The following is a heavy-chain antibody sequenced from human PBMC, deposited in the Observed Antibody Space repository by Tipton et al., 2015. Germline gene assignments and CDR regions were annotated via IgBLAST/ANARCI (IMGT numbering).Heavy chain of an antibody. CDR2: IYNSGST. CDR1: GGSISSSGDY. Sequence: LRLSCTVSGGSISSSGDYWGWFRQPPGKGLEWIASIYNSGSTFYNPSLKSRVTISVDTSKNQFSLKLSSVTAADTAVYYCGRSRYCSGGSCYWDHWGQGTLVTVSS. V-gene: IGHV4-39*01. CDR3: GRSRYCSGGSCYWDH. D-gene: IGHD2-15*01. J-gene: IGHJ4*02.